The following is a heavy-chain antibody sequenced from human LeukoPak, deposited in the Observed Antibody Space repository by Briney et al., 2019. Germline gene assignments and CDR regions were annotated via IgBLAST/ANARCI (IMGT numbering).Heavy chain of an antibody. J-gene: IGHJ6*03. Sequence: SETLSLTCTVSGGSISSSTYYWGWIRQPPGKGLEWIGSIFYSGRTYYNPSLKSRVTMSVDTSKNQFSLKLSSVTAADTAVYYCARGGGSGYYYYYMDVWGKGTTVTISS. CDR3: ARGGGSGYYYYYMDV. D-gene: IGHD2-15*01. V-gene: IGHV4-39*07. CDR1: GGSISSSTYY. CDR2: IFYSGRT.